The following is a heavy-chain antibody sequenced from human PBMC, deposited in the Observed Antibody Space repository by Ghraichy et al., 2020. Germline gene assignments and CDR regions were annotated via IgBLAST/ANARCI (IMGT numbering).Heavy chain of an antibody. D-gene: IGHD1-26*01. CDR2: ISSSGLTK. J-gene: IGHJ4*02. CDR3: ARDLYSGVEVLFDY. V-gene: IGHV3-11*01. Sequence: GGSLRLSCAASGFIFGDYFMNWIRQAPGKGLEWISCISSSGLTKTYADSVRGRFTISRDNTRNSLYLQMDSLRADDTAVYYCARDLYSGVEVLFDYWGQGSLVTVSS. CDR1: GFIFGDYF.